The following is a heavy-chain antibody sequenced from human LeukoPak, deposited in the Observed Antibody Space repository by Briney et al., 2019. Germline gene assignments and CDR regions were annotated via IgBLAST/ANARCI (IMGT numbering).Heavy chain of an antibody. V-gene: IGHV4-4*07. Sequence: SETLSLTCTVSGGSIRSYYWSWMRQPAGKGLEWIGRTYTSGSANYNPSLKSRVTMSLDTSKNQFSLKLSSVTAADTAVYYCAGGTYYGMDVWGQGTTVTVSS. D-gene: IGHD4-23*01. CDR2: TYTSGSA. CDR1: GGSIRSYY. J-gene: IGHJ6*02. CDR3: AGGTYYGMDV.